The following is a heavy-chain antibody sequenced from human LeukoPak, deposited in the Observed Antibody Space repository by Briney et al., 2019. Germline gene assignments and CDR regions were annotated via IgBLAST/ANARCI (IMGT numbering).Heavy chain of an antibody. J-gene: IGHJ6*04. CDR2: ITPSSSYV. D-gene: IGHD4-17*01. CDR1: GFTFSTYN. Sequence: GRSLRLSRAAYGFTFSTYNMNWVRQAPWKGPQWVSSITPSSSYVYYAASVKGRFTISRDDAKNSLYLQMNSLRAYETAVAYRARDTYADYLRMRAWGEETTVTVSS. CDR3: ARDTYADYLRMRA. V-gene: IGHV3-21*01.